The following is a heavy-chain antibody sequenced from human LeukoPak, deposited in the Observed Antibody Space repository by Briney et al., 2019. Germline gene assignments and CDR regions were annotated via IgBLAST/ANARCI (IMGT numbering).Heavy chain of an antibody. CDR1: GYTFTGYY. Sequence: EASVKVSCKASGYTFTGYYMHWVRQAPGQGLEWMGWINPNSGGTNYAQKFQGRVTMTRDTSISTAYMELSRLRSDDTAVYYCASAPLTTVTGNWFDPWGQGTLVTVSS. CDR2: INPNSGGT. J-gene: IGHJ5*02. D-gene: IGHD4-17*01. V-gene: IGHV1-2*02. CDR3: ASAPLTTVTGNWFDP.